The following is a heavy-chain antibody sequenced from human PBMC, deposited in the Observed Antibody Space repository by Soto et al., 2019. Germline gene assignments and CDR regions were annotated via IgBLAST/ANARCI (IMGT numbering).Heavy chain of an antibody. CDR1: GFTFSSNY. CDR2: IYSGGST. CDR3: ARDIYRLYAWGSYRYPDYYYYYGMDV. Sequence: GGSLRLSCAASGFTFSSNYMSWVRQAPGKGLEWVSVIYSGGSTYYADSVKGRFTISRDNSKNTLYLQMNSLRAEDTAVYYCARDIYRLYAWGSYRYPDYYYYYGMDVWGQGTTVTVSS. D-gene: IGHD3-16*02. J-gene: IGHJ6*02. V-gene: IGHV3-66*01.